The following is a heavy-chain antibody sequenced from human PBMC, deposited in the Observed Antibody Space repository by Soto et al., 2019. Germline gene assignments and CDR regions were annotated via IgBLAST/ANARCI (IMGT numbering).Heavy chain of an antibody. CDR3: AGSIAARNYYYYGMDV. J-gene: IGHJ6*02. CDR1: GDSLGSPDYF. Sequence: SETLSLTCAVSGDSLGSPDYFWGWIRLPPGKGPEWIASVHSSGGTYYSASLKTRTTISLDTPANKFSLKLSSVTAADTAVYYCAGSIAARNYYYYGMDVWGQGTTVTVSS. D-gene: IGHD6-6*01. V-gene: IGHV4-39*01. CDR2: VHSSGGT.